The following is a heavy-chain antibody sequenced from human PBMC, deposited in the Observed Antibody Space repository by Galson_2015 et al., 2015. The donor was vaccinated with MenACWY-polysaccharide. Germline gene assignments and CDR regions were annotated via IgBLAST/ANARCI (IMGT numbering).Heavy chain of an antibody. J-gene: IGHJ4*02. V-gene: IGHV3-23*01. D-gene: IGHD6-19*01. CDR2: ISAGGGST. CDR1: GFTFSSYA. Sequence: SLRLSCAASGFTFSSYAMGWVRQAPGKGLDWVSTISAGGGSTYYADSVKGRFTISRDNSKNTLYLQMNSLRAEDTAVYYCAKAPSSGWPYYFDSWGQGTLVTVSS. CDR3: AKAPSSGWPYYFDS.